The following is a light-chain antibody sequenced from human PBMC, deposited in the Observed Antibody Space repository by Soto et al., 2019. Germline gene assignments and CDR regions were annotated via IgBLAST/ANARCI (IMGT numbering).Light chain of an antibody. J-gene: IGLJ2*01. CDR3: AAWDDSLSGVV. V-gene: IGLV1-47*01. CDR1: SSNIGRSY. Sequence: QSVLTQPPSASGTPGQRVTISCSGSSSNIGRSYVFWYKQLPGTAPRLLIYRNNQRPSGVPDRFAGSKSGTGASLAISGLPSDDEAVYYCAAWDDSLSGVVFGGGTKLTVL. CDR2: RNN.